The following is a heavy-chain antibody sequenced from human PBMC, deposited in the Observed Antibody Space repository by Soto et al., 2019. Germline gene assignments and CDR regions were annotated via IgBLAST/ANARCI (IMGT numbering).Heavy chain of an antibody. V-gene: IGHV4-59*01. CDR3: ARGEGAFFYYGLDV. Sequence: LSLTCTVSGGSITSSYWSWIRRPPGKGLEWIAYIYDTGISGYTPSTSYNPSLKSRVTMSVDTSKSQFSPKLTSVTAADTAVYYCARGEGAFFYYGLDVWGQGITVTVSS. J-gene: IGHJ6*02. CDR1: GGSITSSY. CDR2: IYDTGISGYTPST.